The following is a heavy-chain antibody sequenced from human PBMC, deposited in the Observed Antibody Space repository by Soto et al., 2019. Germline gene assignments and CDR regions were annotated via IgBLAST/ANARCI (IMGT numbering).Heavy chain of an antibody. V-gene: IGHV3-74*01. CDR2: INTDGSTT. CDR1: GFTFSNYW. CDR3: TRSLATPY. Sequence: SLRLSCAASGFTFSNYWMHWVRQAPGKGPMWVSLINTDGSTTSYADSVKGRFTISRDNAKNTLYLEMHSLRAEDTAMYYCTRSLATPYWGQGTLVTVSS. J-gene: IGHJ4*02. D-gene: IGHD3-16*01.